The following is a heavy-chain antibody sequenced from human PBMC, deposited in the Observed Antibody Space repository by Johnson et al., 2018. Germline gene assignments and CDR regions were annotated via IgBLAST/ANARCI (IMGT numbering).Heavy chain of an antibody. CDR1: GFTFSNYG. CDR2: ISYDGSNK. CDR3: AKDQPQMGGTSRYYYDGMDV. V-gene: IGHV3-30*18. D-gene: IGHD1-26*01. Sequence: QVQLVESGGGVVQPGRSLRLSCEASGFTFSNYGMYWVRQAPGKGLEWVAIISYDGSNKYYADSVKGRFNISRDNSKNTLYLQMNSLRAGDTAVYYCAKDQPQMGGTSRYYYDGMDVWGQGTTVTVSS. J-gene: IGHJ6*02.